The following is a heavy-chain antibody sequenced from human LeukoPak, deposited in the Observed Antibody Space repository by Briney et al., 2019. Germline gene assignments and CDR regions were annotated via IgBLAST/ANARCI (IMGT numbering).Heavy chain of an antibody. CDR1: GFTFDDYA. J-gene: IGHJ5*02. CDR3: AKDPGSGAAPNWSDP. CDR2: ISWNSGSI. D-gene: IGHD6-19*01. V-gene: IGHV3-9*01. Sequence: PGGSLRLSCAASGFTFDDYAMHWVRQAPGKGLEWVSGISWNSGSIGYADSVKGRFTISRDNAKNSLYLQMNSLRAEDTALYYCAKDPGSGAAPNWSDPWGQGTLVTVSS.